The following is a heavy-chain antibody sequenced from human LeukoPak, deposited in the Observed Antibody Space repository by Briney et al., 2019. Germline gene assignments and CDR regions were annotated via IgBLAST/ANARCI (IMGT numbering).Heavy chain of an antibody. V-gene: IGHV3-7*01. CDR3: ARDYYDSSGYPHVEYLDY. D-gene: IGHD3-22*01. CDR2: IKQDGSEK. J-gene: IGHJ4*02. CDR1: GFTFSSYW. Sequence: GGSLRLSCAASGFTFSSYWMSWVRQAPGKGLEWVANIKQDGSEKYYVESVKGRFTISRDNAKNSLYLQMNSLRAEDTAVYYCARDYYDSSGYPHVEYLDYWGQGTLVTVSS.